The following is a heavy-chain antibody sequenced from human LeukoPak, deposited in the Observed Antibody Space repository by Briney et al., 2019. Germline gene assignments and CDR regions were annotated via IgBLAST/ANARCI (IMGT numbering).Heavy chain of an antibody. CDR3: ARGDLIVDNWFDP. J-gene: IGHJ5*02. Sequence: SVKVSCKASGGTFSSYAISWVRQAPGQGLEWMGRIIPIFGTANYAQKFQGRVTITTDESTSTAYMELSSLRSEDMAVYYCARGDLIVDNWFDPWGQGTLVTVSS. CDR1: GGTFSSYA. CDR2: IIPIFGTA. V-gene: IGHV1-69*05. D-gene: IGHD2-21*01.